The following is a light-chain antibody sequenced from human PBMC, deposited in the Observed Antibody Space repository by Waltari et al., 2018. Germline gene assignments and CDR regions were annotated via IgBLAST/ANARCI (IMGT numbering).Light chain of an antibody. CDR1: QSVGRY. J-gene: IGKJ1*01. CDR3: QKYDRLPAT. Sequence: EVVLTQSPGTLSLSPGERAPLYCRASQSVGRYLAWYQQKPGRAPRLLIYGASSRATGIPDRFSGVGSGTDFSLTISRLEAEDFAVYYCQKYDRLPATFGQGTKVEIK. V-gene: IGKV3-20*01. CDR2: GAS.